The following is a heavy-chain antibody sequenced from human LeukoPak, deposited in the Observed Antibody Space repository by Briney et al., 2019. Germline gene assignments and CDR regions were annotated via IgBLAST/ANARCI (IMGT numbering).Heavy chain of an antibody. Sequence: GGSLRLSCAASGFTVSSNYMSWVRQAPGKGLEWVPVIYSGGSTYYADSVKGRFTISRDNSKSTLYLQMNSLRAEDTAVYYCARDRENYYMDVWGKGTTVTISS. D-gene: IGHD5-24*01. J-gene: IGHJ6*03. CDR2: IYSGGST. CDR3: ARDRENYYMDV. CDR1: GFTVSSNY. V-gene: IGHV3-53*01.